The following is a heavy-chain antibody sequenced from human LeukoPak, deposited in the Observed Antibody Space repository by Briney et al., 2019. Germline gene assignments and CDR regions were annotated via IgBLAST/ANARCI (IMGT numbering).Heavy chain of an antibody. CDR1: GFTFSSYG. Sequence: QSGGSLRLSCAASGFTFSSYGMHWVRQAPGKGLEWVAVISYDGSNKYYADSVKGRFTISRDNSKNTLYLQMNSLRAEDTAAYYCAKMIAAEPFDYWGQGTLVTVSS. J-gene: IGHJ4*02. CDR3: AKMIAAEPFDY. D-gene: IGHD6-13*01. CDR2: ISYDGSNK. V-gene: IGHV3-30*18.